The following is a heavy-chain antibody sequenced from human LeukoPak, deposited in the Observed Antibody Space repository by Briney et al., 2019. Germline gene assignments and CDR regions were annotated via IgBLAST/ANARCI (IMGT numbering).Heavy chain of an antibody. D-gene: IGHD6-13*01. CDR3: ARVVDDRQQLVIDY. V-gene: IGHV1-69*13. J-gene: IGHJ4*02. CDR1: GGTFSSYA. CDR2: IIPIFGTA. Sequence: SVKASCKASGGTFSSYAISWVRQAPGQGLEWMGGIIPIFGTANYAQKFQGRVTITADESTSTAYMELSSLRSEDTAVYYCARVVDDRQQLVIDYWGQGTLVTVSS.